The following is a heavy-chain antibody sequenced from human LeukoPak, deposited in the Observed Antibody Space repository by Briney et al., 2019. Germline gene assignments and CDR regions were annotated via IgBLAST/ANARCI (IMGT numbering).Heavy chain of an antibody. CDR2: IYYSRST. CDR1: AGSIRSDNYY. J-gene: IGHJ4*02. CDR3: ARLYGSGSNCLDY. V-gene: IGHV4-31*03. D-gene: IGHD3-10*01. Sequence: SQTLSLTCSVSAGSIRSDNYYWSWIRQFPGKGLEWIGYIYYSRSTYYNPSLKSRVTISLDTSKSHFSLNLNSVTAADTAIYYCARLYGSGSNCLDYWGQGTLVTVSS.